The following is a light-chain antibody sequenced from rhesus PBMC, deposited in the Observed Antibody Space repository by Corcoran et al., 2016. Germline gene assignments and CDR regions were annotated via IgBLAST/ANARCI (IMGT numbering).Light chain of an antibody. V-gene: IGKV1-21*01. J-gene: IGKJ1*01. CDR3: LQYDSGPWT. CDR1: PGIAIW. CDR2: RAS. Sequence: DIQMTQSPSSLSASAGDTVTITCRASPGIAIWLAWYQQKPGKSPKLLFSRASTLQTGVPSRFSGSRSGSDFTLTISSLQSEDFATYYCLQYDSGPWTFGQGTKVEIK.